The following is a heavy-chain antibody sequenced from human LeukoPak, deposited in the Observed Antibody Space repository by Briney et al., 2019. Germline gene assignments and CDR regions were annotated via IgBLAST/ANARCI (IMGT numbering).Heavy chain of an antibody. CDR1: GYTFSGSY. D-gene: IGHD3-22*01. Sequence: SVKVSCKASGYTFSGSYMHWVRQAPGQGLEWMGGIIPIFGTANYAQKFQGRVTITTDESTSTAYMELSSLRSEDTAVYYCATCFGLLMNNFDYWGQGTLVTVSS. J-gene: IGHJ4*02. V-gene: IGHV1-69*05. CDR2: IIPIFGTA. CDR3: ATCFGLLMNNFDY.